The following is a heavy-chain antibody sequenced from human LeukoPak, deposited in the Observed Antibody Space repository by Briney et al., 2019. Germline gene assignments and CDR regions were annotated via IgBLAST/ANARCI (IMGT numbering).Heavy chain of an antibody. D-gene: IGHD3-10*01. CDR3: ARRYYYNLGSFPFDF. CDR1: GVPFSGYF. V-gene: IGHV4-34*01. CDR2: IHNSGTT. Sequence: WETLSLTCAVSGVPFSGYFWSWLRQSSGKGLEWVGEIHNSGTTNYNPSLNSRVTISEDTSKNQFYLNLSSVTTADTAVYYCARRYYYNLGSFPFDFWGQGTLVTVSS. J-gene: IGHJ4*02.